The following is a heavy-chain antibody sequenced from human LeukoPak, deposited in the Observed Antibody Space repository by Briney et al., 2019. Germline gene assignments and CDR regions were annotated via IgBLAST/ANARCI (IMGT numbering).Heavy chain of an antibody. D-gene: IGHD2-21*01. CDR1: GFTFSSYG. CDR3: ARSMGSLRLYYMDV. J-gene: IGHJ6*03. Sequence: GGSLRLSCAASGFTFSSYGMHWVRQAPGKGLEWVAVIWYDGSNKYYADSVKGRFTISRDNSKNTLYLQMNSLRAEDTAVYYCARSMGSLRLYYMDVWGKGTTVTVSS. V-gene: IGHV3-33*01. CDR2: IWYDGSNK.